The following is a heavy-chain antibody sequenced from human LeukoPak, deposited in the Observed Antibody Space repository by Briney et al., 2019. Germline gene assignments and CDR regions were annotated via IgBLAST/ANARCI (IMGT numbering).Heavy chain of an antibody. CDR2: IYHSGST. D-gene: IGHD2-21*02. CDR3: ARVFGDTLGWDYMDV. Sequence: SETLSLTCAVSGGSISSGGYSWSWIRQPPGKGLEWIGYIYHSGSTYYNPSLKSRVTISVDRSKNQFSLKLSSVTAADTAVYYCARVFGDTLGWDYMDVWGKGTTVTVSS. CDR1: GGSISSGGYS. V-gene: IGHV4-30-2*01. J-gene: IGHJ6*03.